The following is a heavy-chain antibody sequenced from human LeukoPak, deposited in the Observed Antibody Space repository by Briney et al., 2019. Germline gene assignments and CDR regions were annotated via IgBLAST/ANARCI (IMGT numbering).Heavy chain of an antibody. D-gene: IGHD1-26*01. Sequence: GGSLRLSCAASGFTFSSYAISWVRQAPGKGLEWVSAITRSGGSTYFTDSMKGRFTISGDISKNTVYLQMSSLRAEDTAIYYCAREGIVGVITDWGQGTLVTVSS. J-gene: IGHJ4*02. V-gene: IGHV3-23*01. CDR1: GFTFSSYA. CDR3: AREGIVGVITD. CDR2: ITRSGGST.